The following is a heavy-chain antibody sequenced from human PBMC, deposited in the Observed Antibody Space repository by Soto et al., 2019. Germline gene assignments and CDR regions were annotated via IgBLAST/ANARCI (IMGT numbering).Heavy chain of an antibody. CDR1: GGSISGAY. D-gene: IGHD6-19*01. J-gene: IGHJ4*02. CDR2: VYYTGST. Sequence: SETLSLTYSVSGGSISGAYWSWIRQSPGKGLEWLGYVYYTGSTNYSPSLRSRVSISVDTSKNEFSLRLSSVTAADTAVYFCARSVAVPGAHIDYWGQGTQVTVSS. V-gene: IGHV4-59*01. CDR3: ARSVAVPGAHIDY.